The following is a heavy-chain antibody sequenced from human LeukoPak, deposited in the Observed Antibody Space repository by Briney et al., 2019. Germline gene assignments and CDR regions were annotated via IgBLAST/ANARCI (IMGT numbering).Heavy chain of an antibody. D-gene: IGHD6-13*01. CDR3: ARVSFAAAAGSLWYYYYMDV. V-gene: IGHV1-18*01. J-gene: IGHJ6*03. CDR2: ISAYNGNT. Sequence: ASVKVSCKASGYTFTSYGISWVRQAPGQGLEWMGWISAYNGNTNYAQKLQGRATMTTDTSTSTAYMELRSLRSDDTAVYYCARVSFAAAAGSLWYYYYMDVWGKGTTVTVSS. CDR1: GYTFTSYG.